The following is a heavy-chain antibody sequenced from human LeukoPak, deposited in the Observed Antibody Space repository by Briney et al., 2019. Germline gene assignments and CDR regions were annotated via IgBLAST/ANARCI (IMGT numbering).Heavy chain of an antibody. CDR2: INNNGGST. Sequence: GGSLRLSCAASGFTFSSFVMSRVRQAPGRGLEWVSTINNNGGSTYYADSVKDRFTISRDNSKNTLYLQMNSLRGEDTAVYYCAKSQLGVNMPWDYWGQGTLVTVSS. CDR1: GFTFSSFV. V-gene: IGHV3-23*01. CDR3: AKSQLGVNMPWDY. J-gene: IGHJ4*02. D-gene: IGHD3-3*01.